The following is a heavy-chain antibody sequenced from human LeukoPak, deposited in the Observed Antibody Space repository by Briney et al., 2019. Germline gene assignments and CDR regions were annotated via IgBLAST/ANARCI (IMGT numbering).Heavy chain of an antibody. CDR3: ARGDGYNWGYFDY. V-gene: IGHV3-21*01. D-gene: IGHD5-24*01. J-gene: IGHJ4*02. Sequence: GGSLRLSCVVSGFTFSSYNMNWVRQAPGKGLEWVSSIGTSNSYIYYADSVTGRFTISRDNAKNSLYLQMNSLRAEDTAVYYCARGDGYNWGYFDYWGQGTLVTVSS. CDR2: IGTSNSYI. CDR1: GFTFSSYN.